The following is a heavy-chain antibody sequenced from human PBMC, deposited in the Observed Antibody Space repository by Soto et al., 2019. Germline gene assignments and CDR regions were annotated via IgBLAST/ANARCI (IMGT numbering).Heavy chain of an antibody. D-gene: IGHD3-10*01. CDR3: ARQRTSVESRDYFDV. V-gene: IGHV4-39*01. CDR2: IYYSGST. Sequence: KTPETMSLTCTVTGDSLSSRSYYWGWIRQPPGKGLEWIGSIYYSGSTYNNPSLRSRVSMSIETSKDRFSLKLKSVTAADTALYFCARQRTSVESRDYFDVWGPGSLVTVSS. CDR1: GDSLSSRSYY. J-gene: IGHJ4*02.